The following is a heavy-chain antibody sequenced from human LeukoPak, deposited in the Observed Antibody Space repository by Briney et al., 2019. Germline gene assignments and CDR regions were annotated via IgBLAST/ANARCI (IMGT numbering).Heavy chain of an antibody. Sequence: PGGSLRLSCAASGFTSTTDPMHWVRQTPGKGLEWLGVLSYDGTDWYYAGSVRGRFTISRDNSKKTLYLQMNSLTREDTAVYYCARGTPAVAGIDYWGLGTLVTVSS. V-gene: IGHV3-30*04. J-gene: IGHJ4*02. D-gene: IGHD6-19*01. CDR3: ARGTPAVAGIDY. CDR2: LSYDGTDW. CDR1: GFTSTTDP.